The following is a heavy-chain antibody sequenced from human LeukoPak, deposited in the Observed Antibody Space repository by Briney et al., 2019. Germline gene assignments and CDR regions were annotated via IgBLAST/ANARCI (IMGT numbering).Heavy chain of an antibody. J-gene: IGHJ4*02. CDR1: GYTFTGYY. CDR3: ARVHEYSSSSFNY. V-gene: IGHV1-2*02. Sequence: ASVKVSCKASGYTFTGYYMHWVRQAPGQGLEWMGWINPNSGGTNYAQKFQGRVTMTRDTSISTAYMELSRLRSDDTAVYYCARVHEYSSSSFNYWGQGTLVTVSS. D-gene: IGHD6-6*01. CDR2: INPNSGGT.